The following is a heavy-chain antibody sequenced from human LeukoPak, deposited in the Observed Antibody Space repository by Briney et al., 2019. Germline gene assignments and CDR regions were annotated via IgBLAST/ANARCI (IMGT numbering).Heavy chain of an antibody. D-gene: IGHD6-19*01. CDR2: IWYDGSNK. V-gene: IGHV3-33*08. J-gene: IGHJ4*02. CDR3: ARTDSSGWYVGLEYFDY. Sequence: GSLRLSCAASGFTFSSYGMHWVRQAPGKGLEWVAVIWYDGSNKYYADSVKGRFTISRDNSKNTLYLQMNSLRAEDTAVYYCARTDSSGWYVGLEYFDYWGQGTLVTVSS. CDR1: GFTFSSYG.